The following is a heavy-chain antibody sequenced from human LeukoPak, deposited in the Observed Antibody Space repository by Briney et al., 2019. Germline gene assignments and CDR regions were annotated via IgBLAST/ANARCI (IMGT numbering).Heavy chain of an antibody. Sequence: ASVKVSCKASGYTFTGYYMHWVRQAPGQGLEWMGWINPNSGGTNYAQKFQGRVTMTRDTSISTAYMELSRLRSDDTAVYYCARARTAAAGPRSLYYYYYMDVWGKGTTVTVSS. CDR1: GYTFTGYY. CDR2: INPNSGGT. D-gene: IGHD6-13*01. V-gene: IGHV1-2*02. CDR3: ARARTAAAGPRSLYYYYYMDV. J-gene: IGHJ6*03.